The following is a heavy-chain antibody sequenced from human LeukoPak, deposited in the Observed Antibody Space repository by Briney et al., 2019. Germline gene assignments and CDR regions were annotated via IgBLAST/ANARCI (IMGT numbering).Heavy chain of an antibody. CDR1: SGSISRDY. J-gene: IGHJ6*02. CDR2: LYYNGAT. Sequence: MTSETLSLTCTVSSGSISRDYWHWIRQPPGKGLEWIGYLYYNGATNYNPSLRSRVTMSVDTSRRQFSLKLTSVTVTDTAVYYCARQISSYGMDVWGQGTTVIVSS. V-gene: IGHV4-59*08. CDR3: ARQISSYGMDV.